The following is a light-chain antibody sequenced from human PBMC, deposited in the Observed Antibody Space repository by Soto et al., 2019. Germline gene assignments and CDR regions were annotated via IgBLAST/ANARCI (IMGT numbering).Light chain of an antibody. Sequence: QSALTQPASVSGSPGQSITISCTGTSSDVGKYNYVSWYQQHPAKAPKLMIFEVSNRPSGVSNRFSGFKSGNTASLTISGLQAEDEAEYYCSSYTGSSTNTVVFGGGTKLTVL. CDR3: SSYTGSSTNTVV. J-gene: IGLJ2*01. CDR1: SSDVGKYNY. V-gene: IGLV2-14*01. CDR2: EVS.